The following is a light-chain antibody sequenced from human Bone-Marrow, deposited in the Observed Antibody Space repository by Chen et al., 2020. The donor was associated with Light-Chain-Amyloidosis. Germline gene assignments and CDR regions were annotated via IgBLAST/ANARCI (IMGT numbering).Light chain of an antibody. CDR1: SSDVGGDNP. V-gene: IGLV2-14*01. Sequence: QSALTQPASVSGSPGQSITISCTGTSSDVGGDNPVSWYQQHPAKAPKLMIYEVTNRPSGVPVRFSGSKSYNTASLTISGLQTEDEADYFCSSYTITNTLVFGRGTRVTVL. J-gene: IGLJ1*01. CDR3: SSYTITNTLV. CDR2: EVT.